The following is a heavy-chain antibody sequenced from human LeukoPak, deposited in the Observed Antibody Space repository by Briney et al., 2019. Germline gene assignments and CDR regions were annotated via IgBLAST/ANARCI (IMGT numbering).Heavy chain of an antibody. V-gene: IGHV4-38-2*01. CDR1: GYSISAGYY. Sequence: PSETLSLTCAVSGYSISAGYYWGWIRQAPGKGLEWIGSIYHSGTTYYNPSLKSRVTISVDTSKYQFSLKLSSVTAADTAVYYCARRGGGSTWFFDYWGQGTLVTVSS. CDR2: IYHSGTT. CDR3: ARRGGGSTWFFDY. D-gene: IGHD6-13*01. J-gene: IGHJ4*02.